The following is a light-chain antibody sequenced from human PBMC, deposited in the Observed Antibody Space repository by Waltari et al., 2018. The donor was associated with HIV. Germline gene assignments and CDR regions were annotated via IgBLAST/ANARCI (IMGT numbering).Light chain of an antibody. Sequence: QSVLTQPRSLSGSPRQSVTISCTGTNADVGAYNYVSWYQQPQGKAPKLIIYDVTKRPSGVPYRFSGSKSGNTASLTISGLQAEDEADYYCCSYAGSPWMFGGGTRLTVL. CDR2: DVT. J-gene: IGLJ3*02. V-gene: IGLV2-11*01. CDR3: CSYAGSPWM. CDR1: NADVGAYNY.